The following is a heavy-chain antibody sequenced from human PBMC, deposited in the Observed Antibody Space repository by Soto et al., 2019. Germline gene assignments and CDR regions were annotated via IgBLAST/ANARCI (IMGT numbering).Heavy chain of an antibody. CDR3: ARLTDSTYLIFCYYIGV. CDR2: FYYSGTH. Sequence: QVQLQESGPGLVKPSETLSLTCTVSGGSISGYYWSWIRQPPGKGLEWIGYFYYSGTHNYDPALKSRVTMYVDTSKNQFSLKVSSVTAADAAVYYCARLTDSTYLIFCYYIGVWGEGPKVTVSS. J-gene: IGHJ6*03. CDR1: GGSISGYY. D-gene: IGHD3-22*01. V-gene: IGHV4-59*01.